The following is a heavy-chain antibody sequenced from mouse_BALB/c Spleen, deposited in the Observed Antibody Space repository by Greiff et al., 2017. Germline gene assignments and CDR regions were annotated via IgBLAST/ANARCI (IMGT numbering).Heavy chain of an antibody. D-gene: IGHD2-4*01. CDR1: GFSLTGYG. CDR3: AREYYDYGGYYAMDY. Sequence: VKLVESGPGLVAPSQSLSITCTVSGFSLTGYGVNWVRQPPGKGLEWLGMIWGDGSTDYNSALKSRLSISKDNSKSQVFLKMNSLQTDDTARYYCAREYYDYGGYYAMDYWGQGTSVTVSS. J-gene: IGHJ4*01. V-gene: IGHV2-6-7*01. CDR2: IWGDGST.